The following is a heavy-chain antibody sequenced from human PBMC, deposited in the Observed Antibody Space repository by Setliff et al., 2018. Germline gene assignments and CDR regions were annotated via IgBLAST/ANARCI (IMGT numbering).Heavy chain of an antibody. Sequence: PGGSLRLSCAASGFTVSANDMSWVRQAPGKGLEWISLLYDDGSKFYADSVKGRFTISRDNSKNMLYLQMSSLRPEDSAVYYCARDVGYTYGLDFGGQGTLVTVSS. D-gene: IGHD5-18*01. CDR2: LYDDGSK. CDR3: ARDVGYTYGLDF. CDR1: GFTVSAND. V-gene: IGHV3-53*01. J-gene: IGHJ4*02.